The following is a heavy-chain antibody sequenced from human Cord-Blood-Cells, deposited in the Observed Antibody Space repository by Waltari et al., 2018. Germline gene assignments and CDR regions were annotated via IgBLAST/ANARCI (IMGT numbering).Heavy chain of an antibody. CDR1: GYTFTGYY. Sequence: QVQLVQSGAEVKKPGASVKVSCKASGYTFTGYYMPWVRQAPGQGLEWMGWINPNSGGTNYAQKFQGRVTMTRDTSISTAYMELSRLRSDDTAVYYCARDKDIVATFVAFDIWGQGTMVTVSS. V-gene: IGHV1-2*02. CDR3: ARDKDIVATFVAFDI. D-gene: IGHD5-12*01. CDR2: INPNSGGT. J-gene: IGHJ3*02.